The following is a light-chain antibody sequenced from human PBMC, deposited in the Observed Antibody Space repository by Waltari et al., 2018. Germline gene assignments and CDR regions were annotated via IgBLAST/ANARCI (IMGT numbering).Light chain of an antibody. V-gene: IGKV3-11*01. CDR3: QQRSIRPPAYS. Sequence: ATLCLSPGERVTLSCRASQSVNNYLAWYQQKPGQAPRLLIYDASSRATGIPARFSGNGSGTDFTLTISSLEAEDFAVYYCQQRSIRPPAYSFGQGTRLEIK. CDR2: DAS. J-gene: IGKJ2*03. CDR1: QSVNNY.